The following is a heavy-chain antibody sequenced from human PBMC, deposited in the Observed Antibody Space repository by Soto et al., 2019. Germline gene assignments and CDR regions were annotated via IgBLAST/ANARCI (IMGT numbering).Heavy chain of an antibody. D-gene: IGHD2-15*01. Sequence: SETLSLTCAVSGYSISSGYYWGWIRQPPGKGLEWIGSAAYSGGTCKNPSLKSRVTVSVDTSKNQFSLKLTSVTAADTAVYYCAKVVVGATSHSDFDSWGQGTLVTVSS. CDR3: AKVVVGATSHSDFDS. CDR2: AAYSGGT. CDR1: GYSISSGYY. V-gene: IGHV4-38-2*01. J-gene: IGHJ4*02.